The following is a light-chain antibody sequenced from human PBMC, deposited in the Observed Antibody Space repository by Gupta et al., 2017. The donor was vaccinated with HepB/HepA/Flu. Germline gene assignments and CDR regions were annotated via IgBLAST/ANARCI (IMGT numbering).Light chain of an antibody. CDR2: GAS. CDR1: QSLNRNY. CDR3: QQYGSSPLYT. V-gene: IGKV3-20*01. J-gene: IGKJ2*01. Sequence: ENVLTQSPGTLSLSPGERVTLSCRASQSLNRNYLAWYQQKPGQAPRLLIYGASIRATGISDRFSGSGSGTDFTLTISRLEPEDFAMYYCQQYGSSPLYTFGQGTKLQIK.